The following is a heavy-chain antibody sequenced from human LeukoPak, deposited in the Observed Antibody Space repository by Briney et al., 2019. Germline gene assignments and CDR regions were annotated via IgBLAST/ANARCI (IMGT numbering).Heavy chain of an antibody. J-gene: IGHJ4*02. Sequence: PGGSLRLSCAASGFSFNNAAMSWVRQAPGKGLEWVSTIYDRGDPTYYADSVKGRFIISRDNSKNTLYLQMNSPRAEDSAVYYCAHKTGFDYWGQGTLVSVSS. CDR3: AHKTGFDY. CDR2: IYDRGDPT. V-gene: IGHV3-23*01. CDR1: GFSFNNAA.